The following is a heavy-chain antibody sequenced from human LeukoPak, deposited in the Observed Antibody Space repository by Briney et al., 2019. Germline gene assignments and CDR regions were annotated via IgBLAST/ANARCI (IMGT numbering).Heavy chain of an antibody. Sequence: SETLSLTCAVYGGSFSGYYWSWIRQPPGKGLEWLGEINHSGSTNYNPSLKSRVTISVDTSKNQFSLKLSSVTAADTAVYYCARGSRRLRYCSSTSCSNAEYFQHWGQGTLVTVSS. CDR2: INHSGST. CDR3: ARGSRRLRYCSSTSCSNAEYFQH. CDR1: GGSFSGYY. V-gene: IGHV4-34*01. J-gene: IGHJ1*01. D-gene: IGHD2-2*01.